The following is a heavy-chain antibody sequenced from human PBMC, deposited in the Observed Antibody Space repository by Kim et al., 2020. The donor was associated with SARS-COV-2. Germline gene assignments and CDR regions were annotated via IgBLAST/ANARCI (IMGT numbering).Heavy chain of an antibody. J-gene: IGHJ4*02. D-gene: IGHD6-19*01. Sequence: GGSLRLSCAAYGFTLSRYGVHWVRHVPGKGLEWVAVFWYDGKYKYYADSVKGRFTITRDNSKSTIYLHMSSLRAEDTAVYYCARDKLSLDSSGWYGDFDYWGQGTLVTVSS. V-gene: IGHV3-33*01. CDR2: FWYDGKYK. CDR1: GFTLSRYG. CDR3: ARDKLSLDSSGWYGDFDY.